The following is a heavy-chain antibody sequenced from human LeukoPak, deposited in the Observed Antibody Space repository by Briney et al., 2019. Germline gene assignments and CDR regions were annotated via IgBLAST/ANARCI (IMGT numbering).Heavy chain of an antibody. CDR2: ISAYNGNT. D-gene: IGHD3-3*01. V-gene: IGHV1-18*01. CDR1: GYTFTSYG. Sequence: ASVKVSCKASGYTFTSYGISWVRQAPGQGLEWMGWISAYNGNTNYAQKLQGRVTMTTDTSTSTAYMELRSLRSDDTAVYYCARASHDFWSGYPIDPWGQGTLVTVSS. CDR3: ARASHDFWSGYPIDP. J-gene: IGHJ5*02.